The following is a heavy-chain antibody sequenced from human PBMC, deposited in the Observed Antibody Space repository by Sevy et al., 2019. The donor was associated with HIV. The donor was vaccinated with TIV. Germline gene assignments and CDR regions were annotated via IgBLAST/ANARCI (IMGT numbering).Heavy chain of an antibody. CDR2: IWYDGSNK. J-gene: IGHJ4*02. Sequence: GGSLRLSCAASGFTFSSYGMHWVRHAPGKGLEWVAVIWYDGSNKYYADSVKGRFTISRDNSKNTLYLQMNSLRAEDTAVYYCARDLAARCFDYWGQGTLVTVSS. CDR1: GFTFSSYG. CDR3: ARDLAARCFDY. V-gene: IGHV3-33*01. D-gene: IGHD6-6*01.